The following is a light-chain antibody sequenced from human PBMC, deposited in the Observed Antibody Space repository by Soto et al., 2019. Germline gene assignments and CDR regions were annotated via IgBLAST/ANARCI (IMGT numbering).Light chain of an antibody. V-gene: IGKV1-5*03. CDR1: QSIDSW. Sequence: DNQMTQSPSTMSASVGDRVTITCRASQSIDSWLAWYQQKPGKAPKFLMYKASNLESGVPSRFSGSGSETEFTLTISSLQPDDFATYYCQHYKSYPWTFGQGTKVEFK. CDR2: KAS. CDR3: QHYKSYPWT. J-gene: IGKJ1*01.